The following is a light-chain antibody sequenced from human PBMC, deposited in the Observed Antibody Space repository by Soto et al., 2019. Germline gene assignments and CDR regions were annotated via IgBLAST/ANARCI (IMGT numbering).Light chain of an antibody. CDR3: HQYTKWPPWT. J-gene: IGKJ1*01. V-gene: IGKV3-15*01. CDR1: QSLSGN. Sequence: EIVMTQSPATLAVSPGERATLSRRASQSLSGNLAWYQQKPGQAPRLLIYRASTRATGVPARFSASGSGTEFTLTISSLQSEDSAVYYCHQYTKWPPWTFGPGTKVEIK. CDR2: RAS.